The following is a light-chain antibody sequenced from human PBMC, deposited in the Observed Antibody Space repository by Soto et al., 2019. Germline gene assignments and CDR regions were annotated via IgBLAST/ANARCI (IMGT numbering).Light chain of an antibody. CDR1: SSDVGAYDF. CDR3: SSHTTRNTRV. V-gene: IGLV2-14*03. CDR2: EVR. J-gene: IGLJ1*01. Sequence: QSALTQPASVSGSPGQSITISCTGTSSDVGAYDFVSWSQQHPDKAPKLMIYEVRGRPSGVSNRFSGSKSFNTATLTISGLQAEDEADYYCSSHTTRNTRVFGTGTKLTVL.